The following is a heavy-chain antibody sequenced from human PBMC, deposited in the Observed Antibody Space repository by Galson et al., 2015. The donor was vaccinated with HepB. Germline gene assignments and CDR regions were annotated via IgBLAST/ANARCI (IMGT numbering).Heavy chain of an antibody. J-gene: IGHJ4*02. CDR2: ISGGRSGT. D-gene: IGHD2-2*01. CDR1: GFTFSNYG. V-gene: IGHV3-48*01. Sequence: SLRLSCAASGFTFSNYGMNWVRQAPGKGLGWVSYISGGRSGTNYADSVRGRFTISRDNAKNSLYLQMNSLRAEDTAVYYCTRGGATRGGYWGQGTLVTVSS. CDR3: TRGGATRGGY.